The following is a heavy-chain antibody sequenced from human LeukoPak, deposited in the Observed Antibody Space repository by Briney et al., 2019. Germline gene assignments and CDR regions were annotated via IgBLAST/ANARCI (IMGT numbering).Heavy chain of an antibody. CDR2: MNPNSGDT. J-gene: IGHJ4*02. CDR1: GYTFTSYD. Sequence: GASVKVSCKASGYTFTSYDINWVRQATGQGLEWMGWMNPNSGDTGYAQNFQGRVTMTRDTSISTAYVELSSLRSEDTAVYYCARTPRNGYIEGYWGQGTLVTVSS. V-gene: IGHV1-8*01. D-gene: IGHD5-24*01. CDR3: ARTPRNGYIEGY.